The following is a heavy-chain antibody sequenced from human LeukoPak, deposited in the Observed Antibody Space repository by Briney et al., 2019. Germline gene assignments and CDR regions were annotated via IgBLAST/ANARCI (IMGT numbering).Heavy chain of an antibody. V-gene: IGHV4-38-2*02. J-gene: IGHJ4*02. CDR2: IYHSGST. Sequence: SETLSLTCTVSGYSISSGYYWGWIQQPPGKGLEWIGSIYHSGSTYYNPSLKSRVTISVDTSKNQFSLKLSSVTAADTAVYYCARWPSSGYSCAGYFDYWGQGTLVTVSS. CDR1: GYSISSGYY. CDR3: ARWPSSGYSCAGYFDY. D-gene: IGHD3-22*01.